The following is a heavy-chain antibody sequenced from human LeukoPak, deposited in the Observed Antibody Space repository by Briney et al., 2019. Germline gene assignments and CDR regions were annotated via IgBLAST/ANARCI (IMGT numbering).Heavy chain of an antibody. CDR3: AKRVRYGSGNYHFDH. D-gene: IGHD3-10*01. Sequence: GGSLRLSCAASGFTFSSYSMNWVRQAPGKGLEWVSSISSSSSYIYYADSVKGRFTISRDNSKNTLYLQMNSLTAEDTAVYYCAKRVRYGSGNYHFDHWGQGTLVTVSS. J-gene: IGHJ4*02. CDR2: ISSSSSYI. V-gene: IGHV3-21*04. CDR1: GFTFSSYS.